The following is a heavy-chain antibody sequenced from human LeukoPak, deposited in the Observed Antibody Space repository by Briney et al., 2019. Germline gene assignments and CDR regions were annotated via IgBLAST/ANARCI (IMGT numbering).Heavy chain of an antibody. J-gene: IGHJ4*02. CDR3: AKCGGGWYGDNFEN. CDR2: ISGSGGSG. V-gene: IGHV3-23*01. D-gene: IGHD6-19*01. Sequence: GGSLRLSCAASGFTLSSYAMTWVRQAPGKGLEWVSGISGSGGSGFYADSVKGRFFISRDISKNTLYLQMNSLRADDTAVYYCAKCGGGWYGDNFENWGQGTLVTVSS. CDR1: GFTLSSYA.